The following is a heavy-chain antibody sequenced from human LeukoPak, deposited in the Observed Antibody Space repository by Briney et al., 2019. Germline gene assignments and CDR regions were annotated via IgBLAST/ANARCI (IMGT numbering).Heavy chain of an antibody. CDR1: GFTFTTYA. J-gene: IGHJ3*02. Sequence: ASVKVSCKASGFTFTTYASWVRQAPGQGLEWMGWIRGDNGATFYAHELRGRLTMTTDTSTSTVYMELRSLKSDDTAIYYCTRDQATFDIWGQGTMVTVTS. V-gene: IGHV1-18*01. CDR2: IRGDNGAT. CDR3: TRDQATFDI.